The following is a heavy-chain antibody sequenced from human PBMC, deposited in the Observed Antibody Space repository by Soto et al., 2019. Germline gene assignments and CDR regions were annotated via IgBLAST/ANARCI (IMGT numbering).Heavy chain of an antibody. D-gene: IGHD5-18*01. V-gene: IGHV5-10-1*01. J-gene: IGHJ6*02. Sequence: PGESLKISCKGSGYSFTSYWISWVRQMPGKGLEWMGRIDPSDSYTNYSPSFQGHVTISADKSISTAYLQWSSLKASDTAMYYCARTKTAPVYYSYGMDVWGQGTKVSV. CDR1: GYSFTSYW. CDR2: IDPSDSYT. CDR3: ARTKTAPVYYSYGMDV.